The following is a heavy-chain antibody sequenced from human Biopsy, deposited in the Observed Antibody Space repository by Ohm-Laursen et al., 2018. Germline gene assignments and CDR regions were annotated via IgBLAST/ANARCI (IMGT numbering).Heavy chain of an antibody. CDR2: INHSGST. D-gene: IGHD6-19*01. Sequence: DTLSLTRAVYGGSFSGYYWSWIRQPPGKGLEWIGEINHSGSTNYNPSLKSRVTISVDTSKNQFSLKLSSVTAADTAVYYCARGRLRAVARFDYWGQGTLVTVSS. CDR1: GGSFSGYY. V-gene: IGHV4-34*01. J-gene: IGHJ4*02. CDR3: ARGRLRAVARFDY.